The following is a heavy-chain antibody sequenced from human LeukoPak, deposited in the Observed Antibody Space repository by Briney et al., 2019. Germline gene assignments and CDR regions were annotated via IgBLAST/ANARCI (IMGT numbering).Heavy chain of an antibody. Sequence: ASVKVSCKASGYTFTSYDIHWVRQATGQGLEWMGWMNPNSGNTGYAQKFQGRVTMTRNTSISTAYMELSSLGSEDTAVYYCARVAMNTYSGSYRFDYWGQGTLVTVSS. CDR3: ARVAMNTYSGSYRFDY. CDR2: MNPNSGNT. D-gene: IGHD1-26*01. J-gene: IGHJ4*02. CDR1: GYTFTSYD. V-gene: IGHV1-8*01.